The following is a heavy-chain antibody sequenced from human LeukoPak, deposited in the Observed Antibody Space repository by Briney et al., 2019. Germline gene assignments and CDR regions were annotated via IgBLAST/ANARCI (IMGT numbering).Heavy chain of an antibody. CDR3: ARGTAVAGTSDAFDI. CDR1: GYTFTSYD. CDR2: MTPKSDST. Sequence: GASVKVSCKASGYTFTSYDINWVRQATGQGLEWMGWMTPKSDSTGHAQKFQGRVTMTRNTSISTAYMELSGLGFEDTAVYYCARGTAVAGTSDAFDIWGQGTMVTVSS. J-gene: IGHJ3*02. D-gene: IGHD6-19*01. V-gene: IGHV1-8*01.